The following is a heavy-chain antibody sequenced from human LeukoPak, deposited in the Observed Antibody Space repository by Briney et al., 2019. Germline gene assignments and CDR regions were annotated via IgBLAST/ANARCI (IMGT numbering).Heavy chain of an antibody. CDR1: GFTFDDYA. CDR3: AKVISGNYYDSSGYYSD. J-gene: IGHJ4*02. V-gene: IGHV3-9*01. Sequence: SLRLSCAASGFTFDDYAMHWVRQAPGKGLEWVSGISWNSGSIGYADSVKGRFTISRDNAKNPLYLQMNSLRAEDTALYYCAKVISGNYYDSSGYYSDWGQGTLVTVSS. CDR2: ISWNSGSI. D-gene: IGHD3-22*01.